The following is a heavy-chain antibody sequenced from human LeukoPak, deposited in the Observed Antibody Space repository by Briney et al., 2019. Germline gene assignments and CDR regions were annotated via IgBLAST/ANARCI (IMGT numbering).Heavy chain of an antibody. CDR1: GFTFSSYG. D-gene: IGHD3-16*02. CDR2: ISYDGSNK. V-gene: IGHV3-30*18. J-gene: IGHJ6*02. CDR3: AKDRSGRHYYYGMDV. Sequence: GGSLRLSCAASGFTFSSYGMHWVRQAPGKGLEWVAVISYDGSNKYYADSVKGRFTISRDNSKNTLYLQMNSLRAEDTAVYYCAKDRSGRHYYYGMDVWGQGTTVTVSS.